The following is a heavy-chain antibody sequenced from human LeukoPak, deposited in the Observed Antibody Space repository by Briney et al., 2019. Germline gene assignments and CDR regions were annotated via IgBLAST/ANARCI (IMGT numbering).Heavy chain of an antibody. J-gene: IGHJ4*02. D-gene: IGHD4-17*01. CDR1: GGSISSGDYY. CDR2: IYYSGST. V-gene: IGHV4-30-4*08. Sequence: SQTLSLTCTVSGGSISSGDYYWSWIRQPPGKGLEWIGYIYYSGSTYYNPSLKSRVTISVDTSKNQLSLKLSSVTAADTAVYYCARAEIDYGSGNWGQGTLVTVSS. CDR3: ARAEIDYGSGN.